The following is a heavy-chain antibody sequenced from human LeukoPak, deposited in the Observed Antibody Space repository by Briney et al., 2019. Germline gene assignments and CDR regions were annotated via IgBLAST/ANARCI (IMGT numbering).Heavy chain of an antibody. Sequence: SETLSLTCTVSGGSISSSSYYWGWIRQPPGKGLEWIGSIYYSGSTYYNPSLKSRVTISVDTSKNQFSLKLSSVTAADTAVYCCARHVQSGYTGGGGFDYWGQGTLVTVSS. CDR2: IYYSGST. J-gene: IGHJ4*02. D-gene: IGHD5-12*01. CDR1: GGSISSSSYY. V-gene: IGHV4-39*01. CDR3: ARHVQSGYTGGGGFDY.